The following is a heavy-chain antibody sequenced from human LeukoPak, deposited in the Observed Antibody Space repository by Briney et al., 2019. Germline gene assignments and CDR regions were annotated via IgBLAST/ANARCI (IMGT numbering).Heavy chain of an antibody. D-gene: IGHD2-21*02. Sequence: PGGSLRLSCAASGFTFSSYAMSWVRQAPGKGLEWVSAISGSGGSTYYADSVKGRFTISRDNSKNTLYLQMNSLRAEDTAVYYCAKFYCGGDCWLYWYFDLWGRGTLVTVSS. CDR1: GFTFSSYA. CDR3: AKFYCGGDCWLYWYFDL. CDR2: ISGSGGST. J-gene: IGHJ2*01. V-gene: IGHV3-23*01.